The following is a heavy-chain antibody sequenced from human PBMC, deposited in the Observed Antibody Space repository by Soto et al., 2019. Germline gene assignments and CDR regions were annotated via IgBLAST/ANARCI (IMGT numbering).Heavy chain of an antibody. V-gene: IGHV2-5*02. D-gene: IGHD3-9*01. Sequence: QITLKESGPTLVKPTQTLTLTCTFSGFSLSTSGVGVGWIRQPPGKALERLALIYWDDDKRYSPSLKSRLTINKDTTKNQVVLTMTNMDPVDTATYYCAHSSTYYDILTGYYKYNWFDPWGQGTLVTVSS. CDR2: IYWDDDK. J-gene: IGHJ5*02. CDR1: GFSLSTSGVG. CDR3: AHSSTYYDILTGYYKYNWFDP.